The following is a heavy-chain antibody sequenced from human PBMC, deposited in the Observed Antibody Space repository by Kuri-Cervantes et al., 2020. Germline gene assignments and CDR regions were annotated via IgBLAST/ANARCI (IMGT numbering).Heavy chain of an antibody. CDR2: IYYSGST. D-gene: IGHD6-6*01. CDR3: ARGPGAPSGIATRPKYFNY. CDR1: GGSISSSSYY. J-gene: IGHJ4*02. V-gene: IGHV4-39*07. Sequence: SETLSLTCTVSGGSISSSSYYWGWIRQPPGKGLEWIGSIYYSGSTYYNPSLKSRVTISVDTSKNQFSLQLSSVTAADTAVYYCARGPGAPSGIATRPKYFNYWGQGTLVTVSS.